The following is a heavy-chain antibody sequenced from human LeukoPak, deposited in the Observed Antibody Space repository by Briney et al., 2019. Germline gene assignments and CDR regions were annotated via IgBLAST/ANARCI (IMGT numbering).Heavy chain of an antibody. CDR2: TSPSGGST. Sequence: GASVKVSCKAFGYTFTSNYMHWVRQAPGQGPEWMGVTSPSGGSTTYAQKFQGRVTLTRDMSTSTDYLELSSLRSEDTAVYYCARGAGGIAARPVRWFDPWGQGTLVTVSS. D-gene: IGHD6-6*01. V-gene: IGHV1-46*01. CDR3: ARGAGGIAARPVRWFDP. CDR1: GYTFTSNY. J-gene: IGHJ5*02.